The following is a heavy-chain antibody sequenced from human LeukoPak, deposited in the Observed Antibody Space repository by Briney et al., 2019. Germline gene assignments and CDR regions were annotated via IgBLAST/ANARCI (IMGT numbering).Heavy chain of an antibody. CDR2: IYTSGST. Sequence: SETLSLTCTVYGGSISSYYWSWIRQPAGKGLEWIGRIYTSGSTNYNPSLKSRVTMSEDTSKNQFSLKLSSVTAADTAVYYCAREAPVLLWFGKLLYYFDYWGQGTLVTVSS. CDR3: AREAPVLLWFGKLLYYFDY. CDR1: GGSISSYY. D-gene: IGHD3-10*01. V-gene: IGHV4-4*07. J-gene: IGHJ4*02.